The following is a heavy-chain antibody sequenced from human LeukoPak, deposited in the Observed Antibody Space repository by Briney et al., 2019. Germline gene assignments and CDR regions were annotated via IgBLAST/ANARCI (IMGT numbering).Heavy chain of an antibody. CDR3: ATSDDSSGSD. D-gene: IGHD3-22*01. CDR1: GFTFSGYW. Sequence: GGSLRLSCAASGFTFSGYWMSWVRQAPGKGLEWVANINLDGSVIHYVDSAKGRFTISRDNAKNSLYLQMNYLRAEDTALYICATSDDSSGSDWGQGTLVTVSS. V-gene: IGHV3-7*01. CDR2: INLDGSVI. J-gene: IGHJ4*02.